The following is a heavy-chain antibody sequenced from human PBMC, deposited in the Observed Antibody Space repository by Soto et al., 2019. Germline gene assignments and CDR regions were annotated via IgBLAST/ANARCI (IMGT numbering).Heavy chain of an antibody. CDR3: ARDLDLITMVRGVMSYYYGMDV. D-gene: IGHD3-10*01. Sequence: QVQLVQSGAEVKKPGSSVKVSCKASGGTFSSYAISWVRQAPGQGLEWMGGIIPIFGTANYAQKFQGRVTITADESTSTAYMELSSLRSEDTAVYYCARDLDLITMVRGVMSYYYGMDVWGQGTTVTVSS. V-gene: IGHV1-69*12. CDR2: IIPIFGTA. CDR1: GGTFSSYA. J-gene: IGHJ6*02.